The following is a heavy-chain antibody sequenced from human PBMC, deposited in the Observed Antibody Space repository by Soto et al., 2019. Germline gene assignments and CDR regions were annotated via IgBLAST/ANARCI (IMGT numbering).Heavy chain of an antibody. CDR1: GFTFSSYA. Sequence: GGSLRLSCAASGFTFSSYAMHWVRQAPGKGLEWVAVISYDGSNKYYADSVKGRFTISRDNSKNTLYLQMNSLRAEDTAVDYCARDRYSVYSSSSGAFDIWGQGTMVTVSS. D-gene: IGHD6-6*01. V-gene: IGHV3-30*04. CDR3: ARDRYSVYSSSSGAFDI. CDR2: ISYDGSNK. J-gene: IGHJ3*02.